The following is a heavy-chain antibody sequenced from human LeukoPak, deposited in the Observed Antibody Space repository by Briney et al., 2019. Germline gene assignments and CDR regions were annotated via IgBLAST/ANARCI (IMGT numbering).Heavy chain of an antibody. Sequence: GESLKISCKGSEYSFTNYWIAWVRQMPGQGLEWMGIIYPGDSDTRYSPSFQGQVTISADKSINTAYLQWSSLKASDTAIYYCARRGEAMDPFDYWGQGTLVTVSS. V-gene: IGHV5-51*01. D-gene: IGHD5-18*01. J-gene: IGHJ4*02. CDR3: ARRGEAMDPFDY. CDR2: IYPGDSDT. CDR1: EYSFTNYW.